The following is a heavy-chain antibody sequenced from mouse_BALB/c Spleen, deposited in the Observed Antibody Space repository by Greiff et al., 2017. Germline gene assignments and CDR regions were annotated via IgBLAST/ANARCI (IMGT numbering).Heavy chain of an antibody. CDR2: IDPENGDT. D-gene: IGHD1-2*01. J-gene: IGHJ3*01. CDR1: GFNIKDYY. V-gene: IGHV14-4*02. Sequence: VQLQQSGAELVRSGASVKLSCTASGFNIKDYYMHWVKQRPEQGLEWIGWIDPENGDTEYAPKFQGKATMTADTSSNTAYLQLSSLTSEDTAVYYCTSLLRLPVAYWGQGTLVTVSA. CDR3: TSLLRLPVAY.